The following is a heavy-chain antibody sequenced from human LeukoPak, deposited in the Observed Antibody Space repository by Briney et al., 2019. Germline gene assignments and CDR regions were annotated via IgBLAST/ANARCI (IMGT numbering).Heavy chain of an antibody. V-gene: IGHV1-2*02. CDR1: GYTFTGYY. D-gene: IGHD5-18*01. CDR3: ARNVDTGASRYYYYMDV. J-gene: IGHJ6*03. Sequence: ASVKVSCKASGYTFTGYYMHWVRQAPGQGLEWMGWINPNSGGTNYAQKFQGRVTMTRDMSTSTVYMELSSLRSEDTAVYYCARNVDTGASRYYYYMDVWGKGTTVTVSS. CDR2: INPNSGGT.